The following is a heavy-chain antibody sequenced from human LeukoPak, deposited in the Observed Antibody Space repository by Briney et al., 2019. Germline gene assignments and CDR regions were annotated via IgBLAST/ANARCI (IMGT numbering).Heavy chain of an antibody. CDR1: GLTLSANY. CDR3: ARGWNYGKY. J-gene: IGHJ4*02. D-gene: IGHD1-7*01. Sequence: PGGSLRLSCVVSGLTLSANYMSWVRQAPGKGLEWVSVIYSGGTTYCADSVKGRFTISRDTSKNILYLQMNSLRAEDTAVYYCARGWNYGKYWGQGTLVTVSS. CDR2: IYSGGTT. V-gene: IGHV3-53*01.